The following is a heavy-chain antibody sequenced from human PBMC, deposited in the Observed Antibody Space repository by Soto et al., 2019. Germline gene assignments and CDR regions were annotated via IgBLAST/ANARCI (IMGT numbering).Heavy chain of an antibody. J-gene: IGHJ5*02. Sequence: QVQLVQSGAEVKKPGSSVKVSCKASGGTFSSYAISWVRQAPGQGLEWMGGIIPIFGTANYAQKFQGRVTITADESTSTAYMELSSLRSEDTAVYYCARGDYYDSSPGGGSFPFDPWGQGTLVTVSS. D-gene: IGHD3-22*01. CDR3: ARGDYYDSSPGGGSFPFDP. CDR2: IIPIFGTA. CDR1: GGTFSSYA. V-gene: IGHV1-69*01.